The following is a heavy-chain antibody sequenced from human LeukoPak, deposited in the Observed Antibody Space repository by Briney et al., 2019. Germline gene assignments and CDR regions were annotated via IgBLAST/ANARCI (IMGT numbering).Heavy chain of an antibody. D-gene: IGHD3-3*01. V-gene: IGHV4-59*11. CDR1: GGSISSHY. Sequence: KPSETLSLTCTVSGGSISSHYWSWIRQPPGKGLEWIGYIYYSGSTNYNPSLKSRVTISVDTSKNQFSLKLSSVTAADTAVYYCARGRYYDFWSGKSNWFDPWGQGTLVTVSS. J-gene: IGHJ5*02. CDR3: ARGRYYDFWSGKSNWFDP. CDR2: IYYSGST.